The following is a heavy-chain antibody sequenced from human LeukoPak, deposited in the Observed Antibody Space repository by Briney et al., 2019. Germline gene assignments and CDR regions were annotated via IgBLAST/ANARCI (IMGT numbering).Heavy chain of an antibody. D-gene: IGHD6-13*01. CDR1: GDSISSGSYY. V-gene: IGHV4-30-2*01. J-gene: IGHJ5*02. Sequence: SETLSLTCTVSGDSISSGSYYWSWIRQPPGKGLEWIGYIYHSGSTYYNPSLKSRVTISVDRSKNQFSLKLSSVTAADTAVYYCASWQQLVEWFDPWGQGTLVTVSS. CDR3: ASWQQLVEWFDP. CDR2: IYHSGST.